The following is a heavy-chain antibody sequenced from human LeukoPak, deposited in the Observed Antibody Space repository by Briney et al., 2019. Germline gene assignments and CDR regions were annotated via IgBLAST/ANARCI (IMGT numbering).Heavy chain of an antibody. CDR2: IYYSGST. V-gene: IGHV4-59*01. CDR3: ARGGAGNCGGACCLDWFDP. CDR1: GVSISSYY. Sequence: SETLTLTCTVSGVSISSYYWSWIRQPPGKGLEWIGYIYYSGSTKYNPSLKSRVTISVDTSKNQFSLKLNSVTAADTAVYYCARGGAGNCGGACCLDWFDPLGQAARVTVSS. D-gene: IGHD2-21*02. J-gene: IGHJ5*02.